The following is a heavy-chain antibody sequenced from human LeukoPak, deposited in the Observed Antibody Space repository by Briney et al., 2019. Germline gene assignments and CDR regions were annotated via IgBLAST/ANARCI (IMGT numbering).Heavy chain of an antibody. CDR3: ASFGTTWGYSDGSFGDY. CDR2: ISASGGGT. V-gene: IGHV3-23*01. CDR1: GVTNS. J-gene: IGHJ4*02. D-gene: IGHD5-18*01. Sequence: GGSLRLSCAMSGVTNSMSWVRRAPGKGLEWVSSISASGGGTHYTGSVKGRFTISRDNSKNTLYLQMNSLRADDTAVYYCASFGTTWGYSDGSFGDYWGQGSLVTVSS.